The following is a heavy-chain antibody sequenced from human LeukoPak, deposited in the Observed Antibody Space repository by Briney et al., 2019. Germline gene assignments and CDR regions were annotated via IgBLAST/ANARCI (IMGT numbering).Heavy chain of an antibody. CDR1: GGSISSSGYY. D-gene: IGHD3-22*01. Sequence: SETLSLTCTVSGGSISSSGYYWGWVRQPPGKGLEWIGTAYYTGSTYYNSSLESRVTISVDTSKNQFSLKLSSVTAADTAVYYCANLPDYFDGSKNGYYWGQGTLVTVSS. J-gene: IGHJ4*02. CDR3: ANLPDYFDGSKNGYY. CDR2: AYYTGST. V-gene: IGHV4-39*07.